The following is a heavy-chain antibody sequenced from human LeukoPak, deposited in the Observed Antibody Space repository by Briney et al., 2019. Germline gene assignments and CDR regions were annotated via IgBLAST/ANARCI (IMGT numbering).Heavy chain of an antibody. D-gene: IGHD2-2*01. CDR1: GGSISSGGYY. CDR3: ARERVVVPAAPWEPYYYYGMDV. J-gene: IGHJ6*02. V-gene: IGHV4-31*03. CDR2: IYYSGST. Sequence: SETLSLTCTVSGGSISSGGYYWSWIRQHPGKGLEWIGYIYYSGSTYYNPSLKSRVTISVDTSKNQFSLKLSSVTAADTAVYYCARERVVVPAAPWEPYYYYGMDVWGQGTTVTVSS.